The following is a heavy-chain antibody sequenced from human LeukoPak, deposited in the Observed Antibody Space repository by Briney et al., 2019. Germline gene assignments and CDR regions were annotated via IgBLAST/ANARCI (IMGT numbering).Heavy chain of an antibody. CDR2: ISSSSSYI. J-gene: IGHJ6*04. CDR1: GFTFSSYS. CDR3: AAPRGYSGYYGMDV. D-gene: IGHD5-12*01. V-gene: IGHV3-21*01. Sequence: GGSLRLPCAASGFTFSSYSMNWVRQAPGKGLEWVSSISSSSSYIYYADSVKGRFTISRDNAKNSLYLQMNSLRAEDTAVYYCAAPRGYSGYYGMDVWGKGTTVTVSS.